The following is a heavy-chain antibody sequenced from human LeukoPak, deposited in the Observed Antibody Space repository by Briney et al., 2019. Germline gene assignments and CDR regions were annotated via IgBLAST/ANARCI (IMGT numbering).Heavy chain of an antibody. D-gene: IGHD3-22*01. CDR2: ISYDGSNK. V-gene: IGHV3-30-3*01. J-gene: IGHJ4*02. Sequence: QPGRSLRLSCAASGFTFSSYAMHWVRQAPGKGLEWVAVISYDGSNKYYADSVKGRFTISRDNSKNTLYLQMNSLRAEDTAVYYCARDRTMIVVALDYWGQGTLVTVSS. CDR3: ARDRTMIVVALDY. CDR1: GFTFSSYA.